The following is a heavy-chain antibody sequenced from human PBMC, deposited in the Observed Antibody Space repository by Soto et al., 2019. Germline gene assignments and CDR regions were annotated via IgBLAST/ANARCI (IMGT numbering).Heavy chain of an antibody. J-gene: IGHJ4*02. CDR2: ASYDGSYK. D-gene: IGHD5-12*01. CDR3: AKERSVVATTPDFDY. Sequence: QVQLVESGGGVVQPWRSLRLSCAASGFTFSSFGMHWVRQAPGKGLEWVAVASYDGSYKYYADSVKGRFTISRDNSKNTLYLQMNSLRAEDTAVYYCAKERSVVATTPDFDYWGQGTLVTVSS. V-gene: IGHV3-30*18. CDR1: GFTFSSFG.